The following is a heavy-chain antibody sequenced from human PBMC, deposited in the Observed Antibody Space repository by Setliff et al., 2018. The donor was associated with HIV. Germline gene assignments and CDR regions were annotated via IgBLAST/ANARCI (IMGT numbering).Heavy chain of an antibody. D-gene: IGHD3-10*01. CDR3: ARSALWFDKADWYVDL. V-gene: IGHV4-38-2*01. Sequence: PSETLSLTCALSGYTISSGYYWAWIRQPPGKGLEWIGRSSYGGGTHYNPSLRSRVLISMDTSKNQFSLKVRSVTAVDTAVYYCARSALWFDKADWYVDLWGRGTLVTVSS. CDR2: SSYGGGT. CDR1: GYTISSGYY. J-gene: IGHJ2*01.